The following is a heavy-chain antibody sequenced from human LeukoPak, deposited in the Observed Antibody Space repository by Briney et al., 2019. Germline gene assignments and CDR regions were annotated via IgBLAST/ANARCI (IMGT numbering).Heavy chain of an antibody. CDR3: ARVVYSHYWPEGMDV. V-gene: IGHV4-59*01. Sequence: SETLSLTCAVSGDSISSYYWSWIRQPPGKGLEWIGYIYNSETTNYNPSLESRVTISEDTSKNQLSLMLTSVTAADTAVYYCARVVYSHYWPEGMDVWGQGTTVTVSS. CDR1: GDSISSYY. CDR2: IYNSETT. J-gene: IGHJ6*02. D-gene: IGHD4-11*01.